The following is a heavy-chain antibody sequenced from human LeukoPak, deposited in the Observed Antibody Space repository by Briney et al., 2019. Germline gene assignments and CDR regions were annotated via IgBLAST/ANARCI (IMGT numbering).Heavy chain of an antibody. CDR2: ISSSSSYI. CDR3: VRLYDDYTNGHFDS. D-gene: IGHD4-11*01. V-gene: IGHV3-21*01. Sequence: GGSLRLSCAASGLTFSSYSMNWVRQAPGKGLEWVSSISSSSSYIYYADSVKGRFTISRDNAKNSLYLQLNSLRAEDTAVYYCVRLYDDYTNGHFDSWGQGTLVTVSS. CDR1: GLTFSSYS. J-gene: IGHJ4*02.